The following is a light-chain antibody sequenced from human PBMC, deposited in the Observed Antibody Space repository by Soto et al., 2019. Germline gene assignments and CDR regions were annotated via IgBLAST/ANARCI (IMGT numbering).Light chain of an antibody. J-gene: IGKJ4*01. CDR3: QQRSYLIP. CDR2: DAS. V-gene: IGKV3-11*01. CDR1: QSVSSS. Sequence: IVLTQSPATLSLSPGERTTLSCRTSQSVSSSLAWYQHKPGQAPRLLIYDASNRATGIPARFSGSGSGTDFTLTISSLQPEDCAVYCCQQRSYLIPFGGVTKVDIK.